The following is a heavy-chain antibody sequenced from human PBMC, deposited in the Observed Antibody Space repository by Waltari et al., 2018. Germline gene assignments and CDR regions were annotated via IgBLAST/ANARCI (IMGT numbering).Heavy chain of an antibody. D-gene: IGHD1-26*01. CDR2: ISWNSGSI. CDR1: GFTFDDYA. V-gene: IGHV3-9*03. CDR3: AKDSGVGATTPYGMDV. J-gene: IGHJ6*02. Sequence: EVQLVESGGGLVQPGRSLRLSCAASGFTFDDYAMHWGRQAPGKGLEWVSGISWNSGSIGYADSVKGRFTISRDNAKNSLYLQMNSLRAEDMALYYCAKDSGVGATTPYGMDVWGQGTTVTVSS.